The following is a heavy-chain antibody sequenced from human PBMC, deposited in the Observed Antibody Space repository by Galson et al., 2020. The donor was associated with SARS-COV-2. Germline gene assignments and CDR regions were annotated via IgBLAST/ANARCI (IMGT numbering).Heavy chain of an antibody. D-gene: IGHD1-26*01. CDR2: ITESGGET. J-gene: IGHJ4*02. CDR1: GFTFSNYA. Sequence: GESLKISCAASGFTFSNYAMSWVRQAPGKGLEWVSAITESGGETYYRDSVKGRFTISRDNSRNTLFLQMNSLRAEDTAIYYCAKEGAGRRFSFDYWGQGDLLTVSS. V-gene: IGHV3-23*01. CDR3: AKEGAGRRFSFDY.